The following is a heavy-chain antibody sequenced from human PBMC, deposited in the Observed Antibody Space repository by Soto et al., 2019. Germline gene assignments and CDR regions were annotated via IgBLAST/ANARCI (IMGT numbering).Heavy chain of an antibody. CDR3: ARAQGVVVPAATYYYYYMDV. CDR2: INHSGST. Sequence: LSLTCAVYGGSFSGYYWSWVRQPPGKGLEWIGEINHSGSTNYNPSLKSRVTISVDTSKNQFSLKLSSVTAADTAVYYCARAQGVVVPAATYYYYYMDVWGKGTTVTVSS. J-gene: IGHJ6*03. D-gene: IGHD2-2*01. CDR1: GGSFSGYY. V-gene: IGHV4-34*01.